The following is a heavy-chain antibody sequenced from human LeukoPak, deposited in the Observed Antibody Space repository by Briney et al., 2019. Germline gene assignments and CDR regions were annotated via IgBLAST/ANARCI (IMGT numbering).Heavy chain of an antibody. CDR2: ISYDGSNK. D-gene: IGHD4-17*01. V-gene: IGHV3-30*18. CDR3: AKVDYGDYAWFDP. CDR1: GFTFSSYG. Sequence: GGSLRLSCAASGFTFSSYGMHWVRQAPGKGLEWVAVISYDGSNKYYADSVKGRFTISRDNSKNTLYLQMNSLRAEDTAVYYCAKVDYGDYAWFDPWGQGTLVTVSS. J-gene: IGHJ5*02.